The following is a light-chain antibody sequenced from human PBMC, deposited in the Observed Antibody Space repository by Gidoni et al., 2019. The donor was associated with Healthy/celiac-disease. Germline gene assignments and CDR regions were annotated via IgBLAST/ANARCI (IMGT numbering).Light chain of an antibody. Sequence: QSVLTQPPSASGTPGPRVTISCSGSSSNIGSNTVNWYQQPPGTAPKLLLYSNNQRPSGVPDRFSGSKSGTSASLAISGLQSEDEADYYCAAWDDSLNGVVFGGGTKLTVL. CDR3: AAWDDSLNGVV. CDR2: SNN. V-gene: IGLV1-44*01. CDR1: SSNIGSNT. J-gene: IGLJ2*01.